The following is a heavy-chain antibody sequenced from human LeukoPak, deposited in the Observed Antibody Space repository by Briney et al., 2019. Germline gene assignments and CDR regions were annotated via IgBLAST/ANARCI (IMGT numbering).Heavy chain of an antibody. Sequence: ASVKLSCKASGYTFSDYYIHWVRQAPGKGLEWVARINPDSGSTNFAQKLQGRVTMTRDTSISTAYLELSRLRADDTAVYYCARGHDTSGYYNGCDPWGEGTLVTVSS. CDR2: INPDSGST. V-gene: IGHV1-2*02. J-gene: IGHJ5*02. D-gene: IGHD3-22*01. CDR3: ARGHDTSGYYNGCDP. CDR1: GYTFSDYY.